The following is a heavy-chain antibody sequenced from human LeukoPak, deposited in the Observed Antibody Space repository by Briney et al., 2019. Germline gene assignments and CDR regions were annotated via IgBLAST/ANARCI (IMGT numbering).Heavy chain of an antibody. J-gene: IGHJ4*02. CDR1: GFTFGDFD. Sequence: GGSLRLSCSASGFTFGDFDMNWVRQAPGKGLEWISYISTTGSTIFYADSVKGRFTISRDNAKISLFLQMNSLRDEDTAVYYCARAEIVATIWKHGPRYYFDYWGQGTLVTVSS. V-gene: IGHV3-48*02. CDR2: ISTTGSTI. CDR3: ARAEIVATIWKHGPRYYFDY. D-gene: IGHD5-12*01.